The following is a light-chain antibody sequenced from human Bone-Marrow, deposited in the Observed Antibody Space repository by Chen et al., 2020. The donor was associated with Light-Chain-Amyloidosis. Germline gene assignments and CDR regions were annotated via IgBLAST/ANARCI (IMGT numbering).Light chain of an antibody. Sequence: SYQLTQPPSVSVSPGQTARITCSGDDLPTKYAYWYQQKPGQAPVLVIHSDNERPSGISKRFSGSSPGTTATVTISGVQAEDEADYHCQSANSSGTYEVIFGGGTKLTVL. V-gene: IGLV3-25*03. CDR1: DLPTKY. J-gene: IGLJ2*01. CDR2: SDN. CDR3: QSANSSGTYEVI.